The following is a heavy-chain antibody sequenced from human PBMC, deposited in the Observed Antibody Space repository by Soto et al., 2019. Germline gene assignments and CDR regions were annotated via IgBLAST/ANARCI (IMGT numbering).Heavy chain of an antibody. D-gene: IGHD5-12*01. Sequence: GSLRLSCAASGFSFGSYALSWVHQAPGKGLEWVSTISGSDGKTFYADSVKGRFSISRDTSQSTLYLQMNSLRADDTAVYYCARDGYNNNWFDPWGQGTLVTVSS. CDR3: ARDGYNNNWFDP. J-gene: IGHJ5*02. CDR1: GFSFGSYA. CDR2: ISGSDGKT. V-gene: IGHV3-23*01.